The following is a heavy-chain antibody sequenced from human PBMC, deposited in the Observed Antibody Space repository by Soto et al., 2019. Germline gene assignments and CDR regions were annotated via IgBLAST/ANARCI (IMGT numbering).Heavy chain of an antibody. CDR2: IYPADSDT. J-gene: IGHJ6*02. D-gene: IGHD6-19*01. V-gene: IGHV5-51*01. CDR1: GYSFTNYW. Sequence: GESLKISCKGSGYSFTNYWIGWVRQMPGKGLEWMGIIYPADSDTRYSPSFQGQVTFSVDKSISTAYLQWSSLKATDTAIYYCARHGTSGWGVGFYYGTDVWGQGTTVTVSS. CDR3: ARHGTSGWGVGFYYGTDV.